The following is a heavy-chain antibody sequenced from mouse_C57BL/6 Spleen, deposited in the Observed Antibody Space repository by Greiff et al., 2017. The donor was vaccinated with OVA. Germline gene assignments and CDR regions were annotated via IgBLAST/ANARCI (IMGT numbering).Heavy chain of an antibody. CDR1: GYTFTDYE. V-gene: IGHV1-15*01. Sequence: QVQLKQSGAELVRPGASVTLSCKASGYTFTDYEMHWVKQTPVHGLEWIGAIDPETGGTAYNQKFKGKAILTADKSSSTAYMELRSLTSEDSAVYYCTRWANWDSWFAYWGQGTLVTVSA. D-gene: IGHD4-1*01. J-gene: IGHJ3*01. CDR2: IDPETGGT. CDR3: TRWANWDSWFAY.